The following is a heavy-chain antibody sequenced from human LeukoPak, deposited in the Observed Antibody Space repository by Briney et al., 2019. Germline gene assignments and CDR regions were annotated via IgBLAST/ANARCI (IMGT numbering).Heavy chain of an antibody. V-gene: IGHV3-64D*06. CDR2: ISSNGGST. CDR3: VKPLWFGEPIPVDY. D-gene: IGHD3-10*01. Sequence: AGGSLRLSCAASGSPFSSYAMNWVRQAPGKGLEYVSAISSNGGSTHYADSVKGRFTISRDNSKNTLYLQMSSLRAEDTAVYYCVKPLWFGEPIPVDYWGQGTLVTVSS. J-gene: IGHJ4*02. CDR1: GSPFSSYA.